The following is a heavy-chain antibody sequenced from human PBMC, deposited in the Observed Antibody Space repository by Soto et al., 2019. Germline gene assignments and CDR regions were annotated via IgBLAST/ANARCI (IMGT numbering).Heavy chain of an antibody. V-gene: IGHV1-69*12. J-gene: IGHJ6*02. D-gene: IGHD4-17*01. CDR1: GGTLRNYG. CDR2: IIPVFGTA. CDR3: SRGDATKIVVTTYYGMDV. Sequence: QVQLVQSGAEVKKPGSSVRVSCKASGGTLRNYGISWVRQAPGQGLEWMGGIIPVFGTANYAQKFQGRVTITADESTSKVYMDVNSLRSEDTAVYYCSRGDATKIVVTTYYGMDVWGQGTTVTVSS.